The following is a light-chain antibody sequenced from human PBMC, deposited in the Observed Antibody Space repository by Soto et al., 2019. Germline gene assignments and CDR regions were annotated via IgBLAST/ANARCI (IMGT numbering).Light chain of an antibody. V-gene: IGKV3-15*01. CDR2: GAS. CDR3: QCYGSSPPHT. Sequence: EIVMTQSPATLSVSPGGRATLSFRASQSISDTLAWYQQKPGQAPRLLIHGASTRATGFPARFSGSGSATDFTLTISSLEPEDFAVYYCQCYGSSPPHTFGQGTRLEIK. CDR1: QSISDT. J-gene: IGKJ5*01.